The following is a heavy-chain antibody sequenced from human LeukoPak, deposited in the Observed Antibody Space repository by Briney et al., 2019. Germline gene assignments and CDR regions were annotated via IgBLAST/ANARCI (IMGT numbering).Heavy chain of an antibody. V-gene: IGHV4-34*01. J-gene: IGHJ4*02. CDR1: GGSFSGYY. Sequence: SETLSLTCAVYGGSFSGYYWSWIRQPPGKGLEWIGEINHSGSTNYNPSLKSRVTISADTSKNQFSLTLTSVTAADTAVYYCARVTPPDYDSSGYSDYWGQGTLVTVSS. CDR3: ARVTPPDYDSSGYSDY. CDR2: INHSGST. D-gene: IGHD3-22*01.